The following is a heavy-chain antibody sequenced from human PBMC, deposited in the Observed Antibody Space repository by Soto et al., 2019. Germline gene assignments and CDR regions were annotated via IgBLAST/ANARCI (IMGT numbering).Heavy chain of an antibody. CDR3: AREGYSSSGDYYYYGMDV. D-gene: IGHD6-6*01. CDR2: IIPTFGTA. Sequence: QVQLVQSGAEVKKPGSSVKVSCKASGGTFSSYAISWVRQAPGQGLGWMGGIIPTFGTANYAQKFQGRVTITADESTSTAYMELSSLRSEDTAVYYCAREGYSSSGDYYYYGMDVWGQGTTVTVSS. J-gene: IGHJ6*02. CDR1: GGTFSSYA. V-gene: IGHV1-69*12.